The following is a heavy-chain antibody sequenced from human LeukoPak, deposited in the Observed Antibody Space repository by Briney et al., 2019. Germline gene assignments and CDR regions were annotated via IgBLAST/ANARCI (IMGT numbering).Heavy chain of an antibody. CDR3: ATITWQQHRKDAFDI. J-gene: IGHJ3*02. CDR2: IYYSGST. D-gene: IGHD6-13*01. Sequence: KPSETLSLTCTVSGGSISSSNYYWGWIRQPPGKGLEWIGSIYYSGSTYYNPSLKSRVTISVDTSKNQFSLKLSSVTAADTAVYYCATITWQQHRKDAFDIWGQGTMVTVSS. CDR1: GGSISSSNYY. V-gene: IGHV4-39*07.